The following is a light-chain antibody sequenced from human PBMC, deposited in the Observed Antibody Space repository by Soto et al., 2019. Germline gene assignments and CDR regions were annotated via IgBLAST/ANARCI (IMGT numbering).Light chain of an antibody. Sequence: QSALTQPASVSGSPGQSITISCTGTSSDVGSYNRVSWYQQPPGTAPKLMIYEVSNRPSGVSIRFSGSKSGNTAYLTISGLQAEAEADYFCNSYTKSSNYVFGNGTKVTV. V-gene: IGLV2-14*01. CDR3: NSYTKSSNYV. J-gene: IGLJ1*01. CDR1: SSDVGSYNR. CDR2: EVS.